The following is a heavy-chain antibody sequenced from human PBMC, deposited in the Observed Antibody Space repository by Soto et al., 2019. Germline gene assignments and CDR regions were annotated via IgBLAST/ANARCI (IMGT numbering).Heavy chain of an antibody. V-gene: IGHV3-23*01. D-gene: IGHD3-10*01. CDR1: GFTFSSYS. J-gene: IGHJ4*02. CDR2: FRTGGDDGTT. CDR3: AKKVNSGPGSQYFDY. Sequence: LRLSCAASGFTFSSYSMSWVRQAPGKGLEWVSGFRTGGDDGTTYYTDSVKGRFTISRDNSKNTLFLQMNSLRVEDTAIYYCAKKVNSGPGSQYFDYWGQGTLVTVSS.